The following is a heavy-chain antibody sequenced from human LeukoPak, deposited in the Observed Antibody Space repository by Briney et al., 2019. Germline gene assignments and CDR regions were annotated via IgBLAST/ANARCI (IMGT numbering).Heavy chain of an antibody. J-gene: IGHJ2*01. V-gene: IGHV3-21*01. CDR2: ISSSSSYI. CDR1: GFTFSSYS. CDR3: ARYSYGSYWYFDL. Sequence: PGGSLRLSCAASGFTFSSYSMNWVRQAPGKGLEGASSISSSSSYIYYADSVKGRFTISRDNAKNSLYLQMNSLRAEDTAVYYCARYSYGSYWYFDLWGRGTLVTVSS. D-gene: IGHD5-18*01.